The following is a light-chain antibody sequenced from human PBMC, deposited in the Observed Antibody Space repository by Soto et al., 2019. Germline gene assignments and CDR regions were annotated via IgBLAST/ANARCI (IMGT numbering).Light chain of an antibody. J-gene: IGKJ5*01. CDR2: DAS. V-gene: IGKV3-11*01. CDR3: QQRSDWIT. CDR1: QSVSSY. Sequence: EIVLTQSPATLSLSPGERGTLSCRASQSVSSYLAGYQQKPGQAPRLLIYDASNRATGIPAWVSGSGSGTDFTLIISSLEPEDSAVYYCQQRSDWITFGQGTRLEIK.